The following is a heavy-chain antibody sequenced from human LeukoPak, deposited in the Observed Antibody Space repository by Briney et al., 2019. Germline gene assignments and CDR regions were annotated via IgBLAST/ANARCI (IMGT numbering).Heavy chain of an antibody. V-gene: IGHV5-10-1*01. Sequence: GESLKISCKGSGYSFTSYWISWVRQMPGKGLEWMGRIDPSDSYTNYSPSFQGHVTISADKSISTAYLQWSSLKASDTAMYYCARRCSSTSCPFDYWGQGTLVTVSS. CDR3: ARRCSSTSCPFDY. J-gene: IGHJ4*02. CDR1: GYSFTSYW. CDR2: IDPSDSYT. D-gene: IGHD2-2*01.